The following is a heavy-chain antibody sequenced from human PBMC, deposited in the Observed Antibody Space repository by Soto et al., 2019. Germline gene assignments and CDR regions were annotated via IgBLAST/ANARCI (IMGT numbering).Heavy chain of an antibody. CDR2: IWYDGSNK. J-gene: IGHJ6*01. CDR1: GFTFSSYG. Sequence: PGESLKISCAASGFTFSSYGMHWVRQAPGKGLEWVAVIWYDGSNKYYADSVKGRFTISRDNSKNTLYLQMNSLRAEDTAVYYCARDRGEYYDFWSGYYDYYYGMDVWGQGTTVTVSS. V-gene: IGHV3-33*01. D-gene: IGHD3-3*01. CDR3: ARDRGEYYDFWSGYYDYYYGMDV.